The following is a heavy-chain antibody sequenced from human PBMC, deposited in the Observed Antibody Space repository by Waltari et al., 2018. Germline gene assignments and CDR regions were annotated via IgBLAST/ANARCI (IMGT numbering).Heavy chain of an antibody. Sequence: QVQLQESGPGLVKPSQTLSLTCTVSGGSISSGSYYWSWIRQPDGKGLEWIGRIYTSGGNNYNPSPKSRVTIAVDTSKNQFSLKLSSVTAADTAVYYCARDRAYYYDSSGFDAFDIWGQGTMVTVSS. CDR3: ARDRAYYYDSSGFDAFDI. CDR2: IYTSGGN. CDR1: GGSISSGSYY. D-gene: IGHD3-22*01. V-gene: IGHV4-61*02. J-gene: IGHJ3*02.